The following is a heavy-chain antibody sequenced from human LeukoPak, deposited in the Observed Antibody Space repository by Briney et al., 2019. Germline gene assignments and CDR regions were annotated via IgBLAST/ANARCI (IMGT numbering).Heavy chain of an antibody. CDR1: GYTFTGYY. J-gene: IGHJ4*02. Sequence: GASVKVSFKASGYTFTGYYMHWVRQAPGQGLEWMGWINPNSGGTNYAQKFQGRVTMTRDMSISTAYMEVSRLTSDDTAVYYCARATIADSSTYYIDYWGLGTLVTVSS. D-gene: IGHD3-22*01. CDR3: ARATIADSSTYYIDY. CDR2: INPNSGGT. V-gene: IGHV1-2*02.